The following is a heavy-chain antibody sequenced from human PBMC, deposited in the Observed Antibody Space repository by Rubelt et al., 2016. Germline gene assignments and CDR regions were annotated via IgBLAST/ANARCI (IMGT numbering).Heavy chain of an antibody. CDR3: ARERDYGDAHDAFDI. CDR1: GFTFSNAW. J-gene: IGHJ3*02. V-gene: IGHV3-21*01. Sequence: EVQLVESGGGLVKPGGSLTLSCAASGFTFSNAWIHWVRQAPGKGLEWASSISSSSSYIYYADSVKGRFAISRDNAKNSLYLQMNGLRAEDTAVYYCARERDYGDAHDAFDIWGQGTMVTVSS. CDR2: ISSSSSYI. D-gene: IGHD4-17*01.